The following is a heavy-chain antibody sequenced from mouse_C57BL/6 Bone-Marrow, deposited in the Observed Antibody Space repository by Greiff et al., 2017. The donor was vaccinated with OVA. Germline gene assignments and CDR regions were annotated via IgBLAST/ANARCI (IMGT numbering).Heavy chain of an antibody. CDR1: GYTFTSYW. CDR3: ARRGFYYGSSYHYWYFDV. Sequence: QVQLQQPGTELVKPGASVKLSCKASGYTFTSYWMHWVKQRPGQGLEWIGNINPSNGGTNYNEKFKSKATLTVDKSSSTAYMQRSSLTSEDSAVYYCARRGFYYGSSYHYWYFDVWGTGTTVTVSS. D-gene: IGHD1-1*01. V-gene: IGHV1-53*01. CDR2: INPSNGGT. J-gene: IGHJ1*03.